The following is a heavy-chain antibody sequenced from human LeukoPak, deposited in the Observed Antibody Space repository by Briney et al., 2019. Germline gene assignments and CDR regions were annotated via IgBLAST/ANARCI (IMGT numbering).Heavy chain of an antibody. V-gene: IGHV1-69*05. J-gene: IGHJ4*02. D-gene: IGHD2-8*01. CDR2: IIPIFGTA. CDR3: ARSYQTNSGYYFDY. CDR1: GGTFSSYA. Sequence: GSSVKVSCKASGGTFSSYAISWVRQAPGQGLEWMGGIIPIFGTANYAQKFQGRVTMTRDMSTSTVYMELSSLRSEDTAVYYCARSYQTNSGYYFDYWGQGTLVTVSS.